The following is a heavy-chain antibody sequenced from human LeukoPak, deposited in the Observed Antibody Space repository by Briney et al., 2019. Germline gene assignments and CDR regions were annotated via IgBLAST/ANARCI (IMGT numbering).Heavy chain of an antibody. J-gene: IGHJ4*02. V-gene: IGHV1-2*02. D-gene: IGHD3-10*01. Sequence: ASVKVSCKASGYTFTGYYMHWVRQDPGQGLEWMGWINPNSGGTNYAQKFQGRVTMTRDTSISTAYMELSRLRSDDTAVYYCARGTRMVRGVISTGLYYFDYWGQGTLVTVSS. CDR2: INPNSGGT. CDR3: ARGTRMVRGVISTGLYYFDY. CDR1: GYTFTGYY.